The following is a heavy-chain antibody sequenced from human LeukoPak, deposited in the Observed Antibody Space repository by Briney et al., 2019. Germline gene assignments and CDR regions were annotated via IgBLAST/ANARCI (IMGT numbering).Heavy chain of an antibody. CDR1: GYTLTELF. D-gene: IGHD6-19*01. Sequence: GASVKVSCKVSGYTLTELFMHWVRQAPGKGLEWMGGFDPEDGETIYAQKFQGRVTMTEDTSTDTAYMELSRLRSEDTAVYYCGRPTRLHSSGWYLGYDYWGQGTLVTVSS. CDR2: FDPEDGET. J-gene: IGHJ4*02. CDR3: GRPTRLHSSGWYLGYDY. V-gene: IGHV1-24*01.